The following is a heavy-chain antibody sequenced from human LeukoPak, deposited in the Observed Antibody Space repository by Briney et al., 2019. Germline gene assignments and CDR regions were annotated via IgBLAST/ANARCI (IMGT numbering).Heavy chain of an antibody. D-gene: IGHD2-2*01. CDR3: ARRRRILGNIVVVPAAALGRYYFDY. J-gene: IGHJ4*02. CDR1: GGSVTDYY. Sequence: SETLSLTCTVSGGSVTDYYWSWIRQSPGKGLEWIGYIYYTGTSYNPSLKSRVTISADTSKNQFSLKLISVTAADTAVYYCARRRRILGNIVVVPAAALGRYYFDYWGQGTLVTVSS. CDR2: IYYTGT. V-gene: IGHV4-59*02.